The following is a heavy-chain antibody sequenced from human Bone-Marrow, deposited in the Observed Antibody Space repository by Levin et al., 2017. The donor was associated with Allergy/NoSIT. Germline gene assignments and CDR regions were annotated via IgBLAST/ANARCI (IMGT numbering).Heavy chain of an antibody. CDR1: GGSISSGGYS. Sequence: SETLSLTCAVSGGSISSGGYSWSWIRQPPGKGLEWIGYIYHSGSTYYNPSLKSRVTISVDRSKNQFSLKLSSVTAADTAVYYCARVLKIRGPGGSWKLDAFDIWGQGTMVTVSS. CDR3: ARVLKIRGPGGSWKLDAFDI. CDR2: IYHSGST. V-gene: IGHV4-30-2*01. D-gene: IGHD2-15*01. J-gene: IGHJ3*02.